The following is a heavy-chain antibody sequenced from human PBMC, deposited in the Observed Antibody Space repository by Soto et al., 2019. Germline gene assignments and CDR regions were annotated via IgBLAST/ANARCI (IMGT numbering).Heavy chain of an antibody. Sequence: QVQLVQSGAEVKKPGASVKDSCKASGHTFSTYDINWVRQATGQGLEWVGWMNPSDGNTGYAQKFQGRVTMTRNTSIGTAYLELSGLKYEDTAVYYCARRKRRSGPIYVDYWGQGTLVTVAS. CDR1: GHTFSTYD. J-gene: IGHJ4*02. V-gene: IGHV1-8*01. CDR3: ARRKRRSGPIYVDY. CDR2: MNPSDGNT.